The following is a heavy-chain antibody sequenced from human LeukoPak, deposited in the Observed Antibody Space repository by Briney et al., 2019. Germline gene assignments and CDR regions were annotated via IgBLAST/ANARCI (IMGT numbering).Heavy chain of an antibody. Sequence: PGGSLRLSCAASGFNFSPYGMSWIRQAPGKGLEWVAGISGSGSDTYYADSVKGRFTISRDNSKNTVDLQMNSLRADDTAVYYCAKLGRYFYFDFWGRGTLVTVSS. V-gene: IGHV3-23*01. D-gene: IGHD3-10*01. CDR2: ISGSGSDT. CDR1: GFNFSPYG. J-gene: IGHJ2*01. CDR3: AKLGRYFYFDF.